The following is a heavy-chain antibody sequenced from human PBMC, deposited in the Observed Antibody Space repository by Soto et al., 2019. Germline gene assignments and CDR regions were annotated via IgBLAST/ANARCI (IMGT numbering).Heavy chain of an antibody. CDR3: TKGASTSCFSAFDL. D-gene: IGHD2-2*01. CDR1: GFTFDDYA. CDR2: ISWNSGNI. J-gene: IGHJ3*01. Sequence: EVQLVESGGGVVQLGRSLRLSCTASGFTFDDYAMNWVRQAPGKGLEWVSSISWNSGNIVYADSVRGRFTISRDNAKTSLHLQMNSLRAEDTAVYYCTKGASTSCFSAFDLWGQGTMVTVSS. V-gene: IGHV3-9*01.